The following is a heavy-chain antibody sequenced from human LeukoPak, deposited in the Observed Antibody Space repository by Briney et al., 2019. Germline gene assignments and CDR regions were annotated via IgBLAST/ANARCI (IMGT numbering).Heavy chain of an antibody. V-gene: IGHV4-34*01. Sequence: SETLSFTCAVYGGSFSGYYWSWIRQPPGQGLEWIGEINHSGSTNYNPSLKSRVTISVDTSKNQFSLKLSSVTAADTAVYYCARSNGGNSEYFAHFDYWGQGTLVTVSS. J-gene: IGHJ4*02. D-gene: IGHD4-23*01. CDR3: ARSNGGNSEYFAHFDY. CDR2: INHSGST. CDR1: GGSFSGYY.